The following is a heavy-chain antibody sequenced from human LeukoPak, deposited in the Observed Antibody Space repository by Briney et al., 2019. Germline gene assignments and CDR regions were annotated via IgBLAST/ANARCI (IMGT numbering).Heavy chain of an antibody. J-gene: IGHJ4*02. CDR1: GFTFSGYT. Sequence: GGSLRLSCAASGFTFSGYTMHWVRQAPGKGLEYVSAIGSNGGRTYYANSVKGRFTISRDNSKNTLYLRMGSLRAEDMAVYYCARLMTTVVVSEFDYWGQGTLVTVSS. V-gene: IGHV3-64*01. CDR2: IGSNGGRT. D-gene: IGHD4-23*01. CDR3: ARLMTTVVVSEFDY.